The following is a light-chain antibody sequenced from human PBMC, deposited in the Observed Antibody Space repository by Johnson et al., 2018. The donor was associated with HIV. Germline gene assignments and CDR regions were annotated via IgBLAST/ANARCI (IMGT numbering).Light chain of an antibody. CDR3: GTWDTSLGAQYV. V-gene: IGLV1-51*02. Sequence: QSVLTQPPSVSAAPGQRVTISCSGSSFNIGINFVSWYQQVPGTAPKLLICESNKRPSGIPDRFSDSQSGTSATLAITGLQTGAEADYYCGTWDTSLGAQYVFGSGTKVTVL. CDR1: SFNIGINF. J-gene: IGLJ1*01. CDR2: ESN.